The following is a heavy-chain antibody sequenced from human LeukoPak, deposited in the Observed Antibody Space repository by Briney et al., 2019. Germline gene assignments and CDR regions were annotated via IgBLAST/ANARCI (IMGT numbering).Heavy chain of an antibody. J-gene: IGHJ6*02. CDR2: IYYSGTTSGST. CDR1: GGSIRSSY. V-gene: IGHV4-59*01. Sequence: PSETLSLTCTVSGGSIRSSYWSWIRQPPGKGLEWIGHIYYSGTTSGSTNYNPSLKSRVTISVDTSKNQFSLQVRSVTAADTAVYYGARGSGRYYYYGVDVWGQGTTVTVSS. CDR3: ARGSGRYYYYGVDV. D-gene: IGHD7-27*01.